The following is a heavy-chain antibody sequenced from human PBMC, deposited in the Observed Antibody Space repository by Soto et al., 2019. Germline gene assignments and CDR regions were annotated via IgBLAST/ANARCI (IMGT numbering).Heavy chain of an antibody. CDR1: GGSFSGYY. Sequence: QVQLQQWGAGLLKPSETLSLTCAVYGGSFSGYYWSWIRQPPGKGLEWIGEINHSGSTNYNPSLKSRVTISVDTSKNQFSLKLSSVTAADTAVYYCARGKHLLLVYYYDSSCPFQHWGQGTLVTVSS. J-gene: IGHJ1*01. CDR3: ARGKHLLLVYYYDSSCPFQH. V-gene: IGHV4-34*01. D-gene: IGHD3-22*01. CDR2: INHSGST.